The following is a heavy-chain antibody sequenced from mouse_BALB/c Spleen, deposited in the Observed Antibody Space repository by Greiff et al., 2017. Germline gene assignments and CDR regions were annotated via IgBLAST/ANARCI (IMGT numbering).Heavy chain of an antibody. CDR1: GFSLTSYD. Sequence: QVQLKESGPGLVAPSQSLPITCTVSGFSLTSYDISWIRQPPGKGLEWLGVIWTGGGTNYNSAFMSRLSISKDNSKSQVFLKMNSLQTDDTAIYYCVREGLGYYAMDYWGQGTSVTVSS. V-gene: IGHV2-9-2*01. CDR3: VREGLGYYAMDY. J-gene: IGHJ4*01. CDR2: IWTGGGT. D-gene: IGHD2-4*01.